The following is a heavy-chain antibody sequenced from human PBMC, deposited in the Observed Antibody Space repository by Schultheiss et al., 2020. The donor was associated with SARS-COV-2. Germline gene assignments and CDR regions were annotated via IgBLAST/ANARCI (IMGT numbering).Heavy chain of an antibody. V-gene: IGHV3-23*01. CDR3: AKDQGSGGYSTSDY. CDR1: GFTFSSYA. D-gene: IGHD2-15*01. CDR2: ISGSGGST. Sequence: GESLKISCAASGFTFSSYAMSWVRQAPGKGLEWVSAISGSGGSTYYADSVKGRFTISRDNSKNTLYLQMNSLRAEDTAVYYCAKDQGSGGYSTSDYWGQGTLVTVS. J-gene: IGHJ4*02.